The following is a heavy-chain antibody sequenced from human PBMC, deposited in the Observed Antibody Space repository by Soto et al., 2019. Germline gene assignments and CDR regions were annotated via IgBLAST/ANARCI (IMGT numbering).Heavy chain of an antibody. J-gene: IGHJ6*03. CDR2: IYYSGST. V-gene: IGHV4-28*01. D-gene: IGHD3-3*01. CDR3: ARTPRCWEWFPRLSYYMDV. Sequence: SETLSLTCAVSGYSISSSNWWGWVRQPPGKGLEWIGYIYYSGSTYYNPSLKSRVTMSVDTSKNQFSLKLSSVTAVDTAVYYCARTPRCWEWFPRLSYYMDVWGKGTTVTVAS. CDR1: GYSISSSNW.